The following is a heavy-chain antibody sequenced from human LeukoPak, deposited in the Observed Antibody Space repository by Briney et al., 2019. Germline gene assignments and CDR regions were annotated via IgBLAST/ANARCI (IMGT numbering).Heavy chain of an antibody. J-gene: IGHJ3*02. V-gene: IGHV3-30*02. D-gene: IGHD2-2*01. CDR1: GFTFSSYG. CDR2: IRYDGSNK. Sequence: GRSLRLSCAASGFTFSSYGMHWVRQAPGKGLEWVAFIRYDGSNKYYADSVKGRFTISRDNSKNTLYLQMNSLRAEDTAVYYCAKGKGASRSIVVVPAAIDAFDIWGQGTMVTVSS. CDR3: AKGKGASRSIVVVPAAIDAFDI.